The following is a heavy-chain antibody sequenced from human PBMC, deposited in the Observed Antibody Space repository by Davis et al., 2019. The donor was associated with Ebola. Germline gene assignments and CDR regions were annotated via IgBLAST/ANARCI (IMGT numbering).Heavy chain of an antibody. CDR1: GGSISSHY. V-gene: IGHV4-59*08. D-gene: IGHD2-15*01. CDR2: IYYSGST. CDR3: ASLLGYCSGGSCYGG. Sequence: MPSETLSLTCTVSGGSISSHYWSWIRQPPGKGLEWIGYIYYSGSTNYNPSLKSRVTISVDTSKNQFPLKLSSVTAADTAVYYCASLLGYCSGGSCYGGWGQGTLVTVSS. J-gene: IGHJ4*02.